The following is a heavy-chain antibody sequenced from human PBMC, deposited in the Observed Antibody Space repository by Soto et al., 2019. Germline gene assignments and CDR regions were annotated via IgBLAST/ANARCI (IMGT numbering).Heavy chain of an antibody. J-gene: IGHJ4*02. CDR3: ARGMNTVTTLAY. CDR1: GGSISIGGYS. CDR2: IYNSGRH. D-gene: IGHD4-4*01. Sequence: SETLSLTCAVSGGSISIGGYSWSWIRQPPGKGLEWIRYIYNSGRHSHKPYPKSRVNISVDRSKNPFSMQLSPVTPAHTALYYCARGMNTVTTLAYWGQGTLVTVSP. V-gene: IGHV4-30-2*01.